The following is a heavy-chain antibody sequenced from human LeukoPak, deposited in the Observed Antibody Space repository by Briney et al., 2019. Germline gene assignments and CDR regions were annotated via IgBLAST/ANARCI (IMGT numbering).Heavy chain of an antibody. CDR2: ILGSGIST. J-gene: IGHJ4*02. V-gene: IGHV3-23*01. CDR3: AKVPYDRAGYYYFDY. CDR1: GFTFSSYA. Sequence: GGSLRLSSAASGFTFSSYALSWVPHAPGKGLEWVSHILGSGISTYYAHSVKGPFTTSTDTSKNTLYLQMNSQRADDKAVYYCAKVPYDRAGYYYFDYWGQGTLVTVSS. D-gene: IGHD3-22*01.